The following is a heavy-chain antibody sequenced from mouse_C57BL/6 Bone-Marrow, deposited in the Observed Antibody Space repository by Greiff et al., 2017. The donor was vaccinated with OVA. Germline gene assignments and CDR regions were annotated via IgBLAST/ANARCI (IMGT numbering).Heavy chain of an antibody. V-gene: IGHV2-5*01. J-gene: IGHJ4*01. Sequence: QVQLKESGPGLVQPSQSLSITCTVSGFSLTSYGVHWVRQSPGKGLEWLGVIWRGGSTDYNAAFMSRLSITKDNSKSQVFFKMNSLQADDTAIYYCAKNPLYDLYAMDYWGQGTSVTVSS. D-gene: IGHD2-3*01. CDR3: AKNPLYDLYAMDY. CDR2: IWRGGST. CDR1: GFSLTSYG.